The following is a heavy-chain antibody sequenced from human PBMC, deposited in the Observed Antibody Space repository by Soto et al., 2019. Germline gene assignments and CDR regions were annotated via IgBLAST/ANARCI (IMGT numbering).Heavy chain of an antibody. CDR1: GYTFTGYY. D-gene: IGHD3-3*01. CDR3: ARATTITYYDFWSDYLAPEFDY. J-gene: IGHJ4*02. Sequence: ASVKVSCKASGYTFTGYYMHWVRQAPGQGLEWMGWINPNSGGTNYAQKFQGWVTMTRDTSISTAYMELSRLRSDDTAVYYCARATTITYYDFWSDYLAPEFDYWGQGTLVTVSS. V-gene: IGHV1-2*04. CDR2: INPNSGGT.